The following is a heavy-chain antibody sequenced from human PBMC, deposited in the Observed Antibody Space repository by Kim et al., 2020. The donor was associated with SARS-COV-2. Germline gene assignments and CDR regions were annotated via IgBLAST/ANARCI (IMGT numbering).Heavy chain of an antibody. J-gene: IGHJ4*02. Sequence: SQTLSLTCAISGDSVSSNTAAWNWIRQSPSRGLEWLGRTYYRSKWYTDYAVSVKSRININPDTAKNQFSLHLNSVTPEDTAVYYCASGWGFADWCQGTLVTVSS. V-gene: IGHV6-1*01. CDR2: TYYRSKWYT. D-gene: IGHD7-27*01. CDR3: ASGWGFAD. CDR1: GDSVSSNTAA.